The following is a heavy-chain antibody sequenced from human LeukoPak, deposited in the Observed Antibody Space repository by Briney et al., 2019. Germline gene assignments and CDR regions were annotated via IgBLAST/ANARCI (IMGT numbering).Heavy chain of an antibody. D-gene: IGHD2-21*02. CDR2: IYYSGST. V-gene: IGHV4-31*03. CDR1: GGSISSGGYY. J-gene: IGHJ4*02. Sequence: ASETLSLTCTVSGGSISSGGYYWSWIRQHPGKGLEWIGYIYYSGSTYYNPSLKCRVTISVDTSKNQFSLKLSSVTAADTAVYYCARVPAVVTAILWGQGTLVTVSS. CDR3: ARVPAVVTAIL.